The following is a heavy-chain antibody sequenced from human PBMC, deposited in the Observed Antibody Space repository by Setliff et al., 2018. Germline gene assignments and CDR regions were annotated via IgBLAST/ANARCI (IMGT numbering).Heavy chain of an antibody. CDR2: IYHRGRT. D-gene: IGHD1-1*01. V-gene: IGHV4-38-2*01. J-gene: IGHJ3*01. CDR1: GISFTSGYY. Sequence: PSETLSLTCDVSGISFTSGYYWGWLRQPPGKGLEWIATIYHRGRTYYNPSLDSRVTIALDTSKKQYSLRLRSVTAADTAVYYCASPRRDDLDTPFDAFDLWGQGTKVTVSS. CDR3: ASPRRDDLDTPFDAFDL.